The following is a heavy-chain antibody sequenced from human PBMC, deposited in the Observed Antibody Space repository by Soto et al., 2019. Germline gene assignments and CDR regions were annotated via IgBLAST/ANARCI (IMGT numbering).Heavy chain of an antibody. Sequence: QVQLVQSGAEVKKPGSSVKVSCKAAGGTFSSYTISWVRQAPGQGLEWMGRIIPILGIANYAQKFQGRVTITADKSPSTAYMELSSLRSEDTAVYYCARWGVDLDYWGQGTLVTVSS. V-gene: IGHV1-69*02. J-gene: IGHJ4*02. CDR1: GGTFSSYT. D-gene: IGHD3-16*01. CDR3: ARWGVDLDY. CDR2: IIPILGIA.